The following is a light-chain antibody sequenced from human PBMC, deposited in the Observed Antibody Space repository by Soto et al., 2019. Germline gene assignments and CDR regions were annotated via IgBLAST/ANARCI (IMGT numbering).Light chain of an antibody. CDR2: LNIDGSH. V-gene: IGLV4-69*01. Sequence: QLVLTQSPSASASLGASVKLTCTLSSRHSSYAIAWHQQQPEKGPRYLMNLNIDGSHTKGDGIPDRFSGSSSGAERYLTISSLQSEDEADYYCQTWGTGIVVFGGGTKLTVL. J-gene: IGLJ2*01. CDR1: SRHSSYA. CDR3: QTWGTGIVV.